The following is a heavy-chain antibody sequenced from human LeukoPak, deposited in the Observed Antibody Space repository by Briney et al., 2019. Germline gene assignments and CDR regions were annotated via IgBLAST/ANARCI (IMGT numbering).Heavy chain of an antibody. CDR1: GGSISPYC. Sequence: PSETLSLTCTVSGGSISPYCWSWIRQPPGKGLEWIGYIYYSGTTNYNPSLKSRVTMSVDTSNNHLSLRLTSVTAADTALYYCARHSYNYYGLDVWGQGTTIIVSS. V-gene: IGHV4-59*08. CDR2: IYYSGTT. CDR3: ARHSYNYYGLDV. J-gene: IGHJ6*02.